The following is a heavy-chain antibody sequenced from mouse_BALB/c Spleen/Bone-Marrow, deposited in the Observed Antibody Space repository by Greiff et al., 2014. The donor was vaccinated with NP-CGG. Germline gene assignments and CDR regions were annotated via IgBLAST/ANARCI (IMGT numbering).Heavy chain of an antibody. CDR3: AKLNWDEGDY. D-gene: IGHD4-1*01. Sequence: VQLQQSGPGLVAPSQSLSITCTVSGFSLTDYGVSWIRQPPGKGLEWLGVIWGGGITYYNSALKSRPSISKDNSKSQVFLKMNSLQTDDTAMYYCAKLNWDEGDYWGQGTTLTVSS. J-gene: IGHJ2*01. V-gene: IGHV2-6-5*01. CDR2: IWGGGIT. CDR1: GFSLTDYG.